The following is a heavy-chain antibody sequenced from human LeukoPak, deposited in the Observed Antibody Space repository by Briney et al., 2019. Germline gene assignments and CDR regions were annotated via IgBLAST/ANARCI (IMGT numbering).Heavy chain of an antibody. Sequence: GGSLRLSCAASGFTFSIYWTSGVRQAPGKGQEGVANIKQAGGEQYTVDSVKGRFTISRDNAKNSLYLQMNSLRAEDTAVYYCARAVSYDFWSGYYSSYYYYYMDVWGKGTTVTVSS. D-gene: IGHD3-3*01. V-gene: IGHV3-7*01. CDR1: GFTFSIYW. J-gene: IGHJ6*03. CDR3: ARAVSYDFWSGYYSSYYYYYMDV. CDR2: IKQAGGEQ.